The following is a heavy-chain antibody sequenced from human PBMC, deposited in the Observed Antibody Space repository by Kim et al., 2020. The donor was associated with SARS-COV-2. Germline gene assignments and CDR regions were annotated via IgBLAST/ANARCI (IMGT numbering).Heavy chain of an antibody. Sequence: YAQKLQGRVTMTTDTSTSTAYMELRSLRSDDTAVYYCARGVHRGGHWFDPWGQGTLVTVSS. D-gene: IGHD3-10*01. CDR3: ARGVHRGGHWFDP. V-gene: IGHV1-18*01. J-gene: IGHJ5*02.